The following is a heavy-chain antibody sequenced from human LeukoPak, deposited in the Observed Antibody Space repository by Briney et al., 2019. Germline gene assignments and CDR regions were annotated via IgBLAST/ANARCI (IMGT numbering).Heavy chain of an antibody. D-gene: IGHD3-16*02. CDR3: ARDWGSYRSDAFDI. V-gene: IGHV4-34*01. CDR1: GGSFSGYY. Sequence: SETLSLTCAVYGGSFSGYYWSWIRQPPGKGLEWIGEINHSGSTNYNPSLKSRVTISVDTSKNQFSLKLGSVTAADTAVYYCARDWGSYRSDAFDIWGQGTMVTVSS. J-gene: IGHJ3*02. CDR2: INHSGST.